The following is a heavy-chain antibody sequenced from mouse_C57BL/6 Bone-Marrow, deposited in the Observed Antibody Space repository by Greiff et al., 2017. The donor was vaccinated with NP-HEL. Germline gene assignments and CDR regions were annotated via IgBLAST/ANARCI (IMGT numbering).Heavy chain of an antibody. CDR3: AREDFYGNPYYFDY. CDR1: GYTFTSYW. V-gene: IGHV1-55*01. CDR2: IYPGSGST. J-gene: IGHJ2*01. D-gene: IGHD2-1*01. Sequence: VQLQQPGAELVKPGASVKMSCKASGYTFTSYWITWVKQRPGQGLEWIGDIYPGSGSTNYNEKFKSKATLTVDQSSSTAYMQLSSLTAEDSAVYYCAREDFYGNPYYFDYWGQGTTLTVSS.